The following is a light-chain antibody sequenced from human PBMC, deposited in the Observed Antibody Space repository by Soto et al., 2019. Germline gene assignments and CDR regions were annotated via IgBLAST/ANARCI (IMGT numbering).Light chain of an antibody. J-gene: IGLJ3*02. CDR2: DIS. CDR3: LLSYSGDWV. Sequence: QAVVTQEPSLTVSQGGPVTPPCGPTTEAVTSGHYPYWFQQKPGQAPTTLIYDISSKHSWTPARFSGSLLGGKAALTLSGAQPEDEAEYYCLLSYSGDWVFGGGTQLTVL. V-gene: IGLV7-46*01. CDR1: TEAVTSGHY.